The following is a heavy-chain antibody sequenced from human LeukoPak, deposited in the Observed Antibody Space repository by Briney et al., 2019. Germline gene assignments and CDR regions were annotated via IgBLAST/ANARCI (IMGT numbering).Heavy chain of an antibody. CDR2: ISSSSSYI. CDR3: ARPTGSSGWPRTFDY. V-gene: IGHV3-21*01. Sequence: PGGSLRLSCAASGFTVSYNYMTWVRQAPGKGLEWVSSISSSSSYIYYADSVKGRFTISRDNAKNSLYLQMNSLRAEDTAVYYCARPTGSSGWPRTFDYWGQGTLVTVSS. CDR1: GFTVSYNY. J-gene: IGHJ4*02. D-gene: IGHD6-19*01.